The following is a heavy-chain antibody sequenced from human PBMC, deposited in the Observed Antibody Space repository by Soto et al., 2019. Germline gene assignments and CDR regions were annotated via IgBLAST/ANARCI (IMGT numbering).Heavy chain of an antibody. CDR3: ARARHVYYDSSGYFDY. J-gene: IGHJ4*02. CDR1: GGSISSYY. V-gene: IGHV4-59*01. Sequence: SETLSLTCTASGGSISSYYWSWIRQPPGKGLEWIGYIYYSGSTNYNPSLKSRVTISVDTSKNQFSLKLSSVTAADTAVYYCARARHVYYDSSGYFDYWGQGTLVTVSS. D-gene: IGHD3-22*01. CDR2: IYYSGST.